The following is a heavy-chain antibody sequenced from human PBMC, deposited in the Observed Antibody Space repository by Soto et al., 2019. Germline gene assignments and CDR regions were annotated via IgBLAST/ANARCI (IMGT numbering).Heavy chain of an antibody. V-gene: IGHV3-9*01. Sequence: EVQLVESGGGLVQPGRSLRLSCGASGFNFDDFAMHWVRQAPGKGLEWVSGVTWNRGTIGYADSVKGRFTVSRDNANNSLYLQMTSLRAEDTAMYYCAKDMGKGNLGMDAFNIWGQGTMVAVSS. J-gene: IGHJ3*02. CDR3: AKDMGKGNLGMDAFNI. CDR2: VTWNRGTI. CDR1: GFNFDDFA. D-gene: IGHD7-27*01.